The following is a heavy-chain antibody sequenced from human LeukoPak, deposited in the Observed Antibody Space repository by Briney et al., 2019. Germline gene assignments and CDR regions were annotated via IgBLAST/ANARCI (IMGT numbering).Heavy chain of an antibody. J-gene: IGHJ5*02. CDR1: GDSVSSNSAA. V-gene: IGHV6-1*01. D-gene: IGHD6-19*01. CDR3: ARDVSRSEDSSGWYDWFDP. Sequence: SQTLSLTCALSGDSVSSNSAAWNWIRQSPSRGLEWLVRTYYRSKWYNDYAVSVKSRITINPDTSKNQFSLQLNSVTPEDTAVYYCARDVSRSEDSSGWYDWFDPWGQGTLVTVSS. CDR2: TYYRSKWYN.